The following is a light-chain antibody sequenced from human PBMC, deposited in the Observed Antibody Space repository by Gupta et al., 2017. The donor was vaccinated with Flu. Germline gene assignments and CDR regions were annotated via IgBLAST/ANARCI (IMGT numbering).Light chain of an antibody. CDR1: QSLLHSNGYNY. CDR2: LGS. CDR3: RQSLQDPGYS. Sequence: DIVMTQSPLSLPVTPGEPASISCRSSQSLLHSNGYNYLDWYLQKPGQAPQLLIYLGSNRAAGVPDRFSGTGSGKDFTLKISRVEAEDVGVYYCRQSLQDPGYSFGQGTRLEIK. J-gene: IGKJ2*03. V-gene: IGKV2-28*01.